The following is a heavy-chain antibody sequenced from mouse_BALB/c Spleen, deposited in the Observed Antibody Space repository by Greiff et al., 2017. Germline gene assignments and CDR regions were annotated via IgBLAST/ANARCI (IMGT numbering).Heavy chain of an antibody. V-gene: IGHV5-6*02. CDR3: ARRDYDRNYFDY. Sequence: DVMLVESGGDLVKPGGSLKLSCAASGFTFSSYGMSWVRQTPDKRLEWVATISSGGSYTYYPDSVKGRFTISRDNAKNTLYLQMSSLKSEDTAMYYCARRDYDRNYFDYWGQGTTLTVSS. J-gene: IGHJ2*01. CDR2: ISSGGSYT. D-gene: IGHD2-4*01. CDR1: GFTFSSYG.